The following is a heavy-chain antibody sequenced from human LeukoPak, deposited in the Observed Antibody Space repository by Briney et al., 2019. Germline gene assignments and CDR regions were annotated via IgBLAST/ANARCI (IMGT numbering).Heavy chain of an antibody. CDR3: ARVSTAGTVFYYYYGMDV. CDR2: INPSGGST. D-gene: IGHD6-19*01. CDR1: GYTFTGYY. J-gene: IGHJ6*02. Sequence: ASVKVSCKASGYTFTGYYMHWVRQAPGQGLEWMGIINPSGGSTSYAQKFQGRVTMTRDTSTSTVYMELSSLRSEDTAVYYCARVSTAGTVFYYYYGMDVWGQGTTVTVSS. V-gene: IGHV1-46*01.